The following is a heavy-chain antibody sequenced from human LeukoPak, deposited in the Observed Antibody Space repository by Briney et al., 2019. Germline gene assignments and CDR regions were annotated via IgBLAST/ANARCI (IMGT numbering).Heavy chain of an antibody. J-gene: IGHJ3*02. V-gene: IGHV1-18*01. D-gene: IGHD5-18*01. CDR1: GYTFTSYG. Sequence: GASVKVSCKASGYTFTSYGISWVRQAPGQGLEWMGWISAYNGNTNYAQKLQGRVTMTTDTSTSTAYMELRSLRSDDTAVYYCARGIQLWDTVYSAFDIWGQGTMVTVSS. CDR2: ISAYNGNT. CDR3: ARGIQLWDTVYSAFDI.